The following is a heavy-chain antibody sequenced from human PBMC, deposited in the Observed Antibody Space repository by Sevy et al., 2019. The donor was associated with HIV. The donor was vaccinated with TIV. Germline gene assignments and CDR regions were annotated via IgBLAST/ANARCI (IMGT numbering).Heavy chain of an antibody. D-gene: IGHD1-26*01. CDR3: ANAYSGSYSHSYLYALDV. CDR1: GFSFSYYG. V-gene: IGHV3-30*18. Sequence: GGSLRLSCIGSGFSFSYYGIHWVRQAPGKGLDWVALISHDGINEYYADSVKGRFTISRDNSKNTVYLEMNSLRNEDSAIYFCANAYSGSYSHSYLYALDVWGQGTTDTVSS. J-gene: IGHJ6*02. CDR2: ISHDGINE.